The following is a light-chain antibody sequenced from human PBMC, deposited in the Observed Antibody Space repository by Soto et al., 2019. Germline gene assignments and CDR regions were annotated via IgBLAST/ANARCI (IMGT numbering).Light chain of an antibody. CDR1: SSDVGGFNF. Sequence: QSALTQPASVSGSPGQSITISCTGTSSDVGGFNFVSWYQHHPDKAPKLMIYDVSNRPSGVSNRFSGSKSGNTASLTISGLQPEDEADYYCSSYTSSSTVVFGGGTRLTVL. CDR3: SSYTSSSTVV. CDR2: DVS. J-gene: IGLJ2*01. V-gene: IGLV2-14*03.